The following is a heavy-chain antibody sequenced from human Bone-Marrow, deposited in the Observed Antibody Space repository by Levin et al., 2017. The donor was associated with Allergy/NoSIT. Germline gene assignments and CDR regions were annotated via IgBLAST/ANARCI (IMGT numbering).Heavy chain of an antibody. D-gene: IGHD2/OR15-2a*01. CDR3: ASLLRFLYFDY. Sequence: GGSLRLSCVASEFTFSAYAMSWVRQSPGKGLEWVSAISNSGAATYYPDSLKGRFTISRDNSKNTLVLQLDNLRAEDTAIYYCASLLRFLYFDYWGQGALVTVSS. CDR1: EFTFSAYA. J-gene: IGHJ4*02. V-gene: IGHV3-23*01. CDR2: ISNSGAAT.